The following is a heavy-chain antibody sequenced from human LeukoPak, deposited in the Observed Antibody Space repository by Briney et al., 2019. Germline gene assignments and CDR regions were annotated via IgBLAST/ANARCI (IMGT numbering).Heavy chain of an antibody. D-gene: IGHD1-1*01. CDR3: ARNGIGGAFDI. Sequence: GRSLRLSCAASGFTFSSYAMHWVRQAPGKGLEWVAVISYDGSNKYYADSVKGRFTISRDNAKNTVYLQMNSLRAEDTAIYYCARNGIGGAFDIWGQGTMVTVSS. V-gene: IGHV3-30-3*01. J-gene: IGHJ3*02. CDR1: GFTFSSYA. CDR2: ISYDGSNK.